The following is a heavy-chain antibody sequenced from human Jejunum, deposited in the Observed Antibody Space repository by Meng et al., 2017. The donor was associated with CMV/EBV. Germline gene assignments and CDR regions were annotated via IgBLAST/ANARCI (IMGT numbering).Heavy chain of an antibody. D-gene: IGHD3-9*01. V-gene: IGHV3-30*02. CDR3: VASYYDIVTGYSKFDY. CDR2: IRYDGSNK. J-gene: IGHJ4*02. CDR1: TLSSYG. Sequence: TLSSYGMHWVRQAPGKGLDWVAFIRYDGSNKYYADSVKGRFTISRDNFKNTLYLQMNSLRAEDTAVYYCVASYYDIVTGYSKFDYWGQGTLVTVSS.